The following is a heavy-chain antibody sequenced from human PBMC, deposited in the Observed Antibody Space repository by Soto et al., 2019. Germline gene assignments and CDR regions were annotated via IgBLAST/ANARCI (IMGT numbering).Heavy chain of an antibody. CDR3: AREGKTPVPLGPEYYYYYYGMDV. CDR1: GYTFTSYG. D-gene: IGHD2-15*01. Sequence: QVQLVQSGAEVKKPGASVKVSCKASGYTFTSYGISWVRQAPGQGLEWMGWISAYNGNTNYAQKLQGRVTMTTDTSTSTAYMELRSLRSDDTAVYYCAREGKTPVPLGPEYYYYYYGMDVWGQGTTVTVSS. V-gene: IGHV1-18*01. CDR2: ISAYNGNT. J-gene: IGHJ6*02.